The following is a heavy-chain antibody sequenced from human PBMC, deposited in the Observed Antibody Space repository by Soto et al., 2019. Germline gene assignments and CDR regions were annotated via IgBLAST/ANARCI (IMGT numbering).Heavy chain of an antibody. V-gene: IGHV3-30-3*01. CDR1: GFTFSSYA. Sequence: QVQLVESGGGVVQPGRSLRLSCAASGFTFSSYAMHWVHQAPGKGLEWVAVISYDGSNKYYADSVKGRFTISRDNSKNTLYLQMNSLRAEDTAVYYCARDLLGTDYYYGMDVWGQGTTVTVSS. CDR2: ISYDGSNK. CDR3: ARDLLGTDYYYGMDV. D-gene: IGHD1-1*01. J-gene: IGHJ6*02.